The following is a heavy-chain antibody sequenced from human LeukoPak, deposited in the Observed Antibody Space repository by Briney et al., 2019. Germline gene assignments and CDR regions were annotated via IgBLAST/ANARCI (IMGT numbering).Heavy chain of an antibody. V-gene: IGHV3-23*01. CDR2: ISGSGGST. Sequence: GGSLRLSCAASGFTFSSYAMSWVRQAPGKGLEWVSAISGSGGSTYYADSVKGRFTISRDNSKNTLYLQMNSLGAEDTAVYYCAKALISGYSGYGSFDYWGQGTLVTVSS. J-gene: IGHJ4*02. CDR1: GFTFSSYA. CDR3: AKALISGYSGYGSFDY. D-gene: IGHD5-12*01.